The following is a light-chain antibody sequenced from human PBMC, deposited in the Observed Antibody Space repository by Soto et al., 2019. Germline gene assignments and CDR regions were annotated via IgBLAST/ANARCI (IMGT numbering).Light chain of an antibody. CDR3: QQANSFPFT. Sequence: DIQMTQSPSSVSASIGDRVTITCRASQIIATWLAWYQQKPGKAPTLLIYAASRLQSGVPSRFSGSGLGTDFTLTITSLQADDSATYYCQQANSFPFTFGPGTKVHVK. V-gene: IGKV1-12*02. J-gene: IGKJ3*01. CDR1: QIIATW. CDR2: AAS.